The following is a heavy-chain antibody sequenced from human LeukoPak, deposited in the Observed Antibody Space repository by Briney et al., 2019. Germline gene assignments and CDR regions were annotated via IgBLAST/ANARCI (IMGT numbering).Heavy chain of an antibody. D-gene: IGHD3-9*01. Sequence: QPGGSLRLSCAASGFTFSSYWMHWVRQAPGKGLVWVSRINTDGSSTSYADSVKGRFTISRDNAKNSLYLQMNSLRAEDTAVYYCARVKGYFDWLLYADYWGQGTLVTVSS. V-gene: IGHV3-74*01. CDR1: GFTFSSYW. CDR3: ARVKGYFDWLLYADY. CDR2: INTDGSST. J-gene: IGHJ4*02.